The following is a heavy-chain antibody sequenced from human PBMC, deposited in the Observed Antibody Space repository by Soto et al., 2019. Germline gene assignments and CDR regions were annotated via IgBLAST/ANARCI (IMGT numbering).Heavy chain of an antibody. Sequence: SETLSLTCTVSGGSISSGDYYRSWIRQPPGKGLEWIGYIYYSGSTYYNPSLKSRVTISVDTSKNQFSLKLSSVTAADTAVYYCARGGSGWYNWFDPRGKGTLVTVSS. J-gene: IGHJ5*02. CDR1: GGSISSGDYY. V-gene: IGHV4-30-4*01. D-gene: IGHD6-19*01. CDR3: ARGGSGWYNWFDP. CDR2: IYYSGST.